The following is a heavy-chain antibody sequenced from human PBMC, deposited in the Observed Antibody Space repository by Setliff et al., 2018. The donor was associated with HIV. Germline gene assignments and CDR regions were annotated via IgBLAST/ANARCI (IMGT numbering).Heavy chain of an antibody. V-gene: IGHV3-7*03. CDR3: ARALRGSGEDS. CDR1: GFTFSTYW. D-gene: IGHD3-10*01. CDR2: IKQDGSEK. J-gene: IGHJ5*01. Sequence: GGSLRLSCAASGFTFSTYWMSWVRQAPGKGLEWVANIKQDGSEKFYVDSVKGRFTISRDNARNSGFLQMNSLRVEDTAVYYCARALRGSGEDSWGQGTLVTVSS.